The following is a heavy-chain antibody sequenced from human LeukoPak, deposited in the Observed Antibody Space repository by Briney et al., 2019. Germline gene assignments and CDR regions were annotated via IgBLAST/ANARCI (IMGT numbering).Heavy chain of an antibody. V-gene: IGHV4-59*01. Sequence: SETLSLTCTVSGGSISSYYWSWIRQPPGKGLEWIGYIYYSGSTNYNPSLKSRVTISVDTSKNQFSLKLSSVTAADTAVYYCARGGYSYGRNDAFDIWGQGTMVTVSS. D-gene: IGHD5-18*01. J-gene: IGHJ3*02. CDR3: ARGGYSYGRNDAFDI. CDR1: GGSISSYY. CDR2: IYYSGST.